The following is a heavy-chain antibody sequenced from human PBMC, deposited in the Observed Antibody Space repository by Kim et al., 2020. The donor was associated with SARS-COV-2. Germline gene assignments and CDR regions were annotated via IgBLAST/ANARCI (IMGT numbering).Heavy chain of an antibody. V-gene: IGHV4-59*08. CDR1: GGSISNYY. D-gene: IGHD3-22*01. CDR3: ARLVGPRNYYFVSGGSVYFDY. J-gene: IGHJ4*02. CDR2: IYYSGST. Sequence: SETLSLTCTVSGGSISNYYWSWIRQPPGKGLEWLGYIYYSGSTNYNPSLKSRVTTSVDTSKNQFSLKLSSVTAADTAVFYFARLVGPRNYYFVSGGSVYFDYWGQGTLVTFSS.